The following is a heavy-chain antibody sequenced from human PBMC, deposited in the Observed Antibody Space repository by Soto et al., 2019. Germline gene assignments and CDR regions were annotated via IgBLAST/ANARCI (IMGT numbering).Heavy chain of an antibody. CDR3: ARVVADIVVVPADDYDILTGYYTDY. Sequence: VWSLRLSCAASGFTFSSYSMNWVRQAPGKGLEWVSSISSSSSYIYYADSVKGRFTISRDNAKNSLYLQMNSLRAEDTAVYYCARVVADIVVVPADDYDILTGYYTDYWGQGTLVTVSA. CDR1: GFTFSSYS. V-gene: IGHV3-21*01. CDR2: ISSSSSYI. J-gene: IGHJ4*02. D-gene: IGHD3-9*01.